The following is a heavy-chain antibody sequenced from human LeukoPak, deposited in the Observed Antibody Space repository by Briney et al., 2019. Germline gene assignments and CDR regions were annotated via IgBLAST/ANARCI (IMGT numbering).Heavy chain of an antibody. CDR3: AKYRHLQWLALDY. V-gene: IGHV3-30*02. Sequence: GGSLRLSCAASGFTFSSYGMHWVRQAPGKGLEWVAFIRYDGSNKYYADSVKGRFTSSRDNSKNTLYLQMNSLRAEDTAVYYTAKYRHLQWLALDYCGQGTLVTVSS. CDR1: GFTFSSYG. CDR2: IRYDGSNK. J-gene: IGHJ4*02. D-gene: IGHD6-19*01.